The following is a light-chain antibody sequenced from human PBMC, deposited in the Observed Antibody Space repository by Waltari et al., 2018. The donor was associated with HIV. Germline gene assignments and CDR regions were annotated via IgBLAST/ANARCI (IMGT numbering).Light chain of an antibody. CDR1: SGSVSTRYY. CDR3: VLYMGSGISE. CDR2: GTN. Sequence: QTVVTQEPSFSVSPGGTVTLHFGLSSGSVSTRYYPSWYQQTPGQAPRTLIYGTNTRSSGVPDRFSGSILGNKAALTITGAQADDESDYYCVLYMGSGISEFGGGTKLTVL. J-gene: IGLJ3*02. V-gene: IGLV8-61*01.